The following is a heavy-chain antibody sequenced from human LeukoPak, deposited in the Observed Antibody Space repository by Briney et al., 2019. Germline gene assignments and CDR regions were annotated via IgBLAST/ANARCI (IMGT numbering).Heavy chain of an antibody. CDR2: MNPNSGNT. CDR3: ARARIGYCSSTSCRDAFDI. V-gene: IGHV1-8*01. Sequence: ASVKVSCKASGYTFTSYDINWVRQATGQGLEWMGWMNPNSGNTGYAQKFQGRVTMTRNTSISTAYMELSSLRSKDTAVYHCARARIGYCSSTSCRDAFDIWGQGTMVTVSS. CDR1: GYTFTSYD. D-gene: IGHD2-2*01. J-gene: IGHJ3*02.